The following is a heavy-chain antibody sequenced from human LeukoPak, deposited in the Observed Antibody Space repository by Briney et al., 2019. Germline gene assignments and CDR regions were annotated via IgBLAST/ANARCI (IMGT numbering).Heavy chain of an antibody. Sequence: ASVKVSCKASGYTFTGYYMHWVRQAPGQGLEWMGWINPNSGGTNYAQKFQGRVTMTRDTSISTACMELSRLRSDDTAVYYCARARVATTNPSDYWGQGTLVTVSS. CDR2: INPNSGGT. J-gene: IGHJ4*02. D-gene: IGHD5-12*01. CDR3: ARARVATTNPSDY. CDR1: GYTFTGYY. V-gene: IGHV1-2*02.